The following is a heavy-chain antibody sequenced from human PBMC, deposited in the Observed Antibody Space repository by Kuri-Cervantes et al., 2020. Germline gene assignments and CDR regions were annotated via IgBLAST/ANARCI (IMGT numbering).Heavy chain of an antibody. CDR3: AKDQVRQQLDSYGMDV. J-gene: IGHJ6*02. V-gene: IGHV3-11*04. CDR2: ISSSGSPI. Sequence: SCPASGFTLSDSYMSWIRQAPGKGLEWVSYISSSGSPIYYADSVKGRFTISRDNSKNTLYLQMNSLRAEDTAVYYCAKDQVRQQLDSYGMDVWGQGTTVTVSS. CDR1: GFTLSDSY. D-gene: IGHD6-13*01.